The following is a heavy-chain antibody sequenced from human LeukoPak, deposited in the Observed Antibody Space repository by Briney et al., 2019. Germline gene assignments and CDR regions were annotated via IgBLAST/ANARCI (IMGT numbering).Heavy chain of an antibody. CDR3: ARDRGVVVPAAHIDY. Sequence: GGSLRLSCAGSGFTFSNFAMNWVRQAPGKGLEWISALSTSGRSTYYADSVKGRFTISRDNSKNTLYLQMNSLRAEDTAVYYCARDRGVVVPAAHIDYWGQGTLVTVSS. D-gene: IGHD2-2*01. J-gene: IGHJ4*02. CDR2: LSTSGRST. V-gene: IGHV3-23*01. CDR1: GFTFSNFA.